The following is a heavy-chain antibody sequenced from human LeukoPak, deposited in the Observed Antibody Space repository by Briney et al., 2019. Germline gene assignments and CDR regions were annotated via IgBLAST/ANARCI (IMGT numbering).Heavy chain of an antibody. CDR3: ARDSIGSDVLFDS. CDR2: ISYDGSNK. Sequence: GGSLRLSCAASGFTFSGYGMHWVRQAPGKGLEWVAVISYDGSNKYYADSVRGRFTISKDNSRKTLYLQMNSLRPEDTAMYYCARDSIGSDVLFDSWGQGTLVTVSS. D-gene: IGHD3-10*01. J-gene: IGHJ4*02. V-gene: IGHV3-30*03. CDR1: GFTFSGYG.